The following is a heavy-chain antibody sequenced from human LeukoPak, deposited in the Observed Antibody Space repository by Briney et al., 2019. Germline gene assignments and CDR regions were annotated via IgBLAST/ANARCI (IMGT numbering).Heavy chain of an antibody. J-gene: IGHJ6*02. Sequence: GGSLRLSCAASGFTFSNYWMTWVRQAPGKGLEWVANINRDGSERYCVDSVKGRFTISRDDAKSSLYLQMNGLRAEDTAVYYCARRNAMDVWGQGTTVIVFS. CDR3: ARRNAMDV. V-gene: IGHV3-7*03. CDR2: INRDGSER. CDR1: GFTFSNYW.